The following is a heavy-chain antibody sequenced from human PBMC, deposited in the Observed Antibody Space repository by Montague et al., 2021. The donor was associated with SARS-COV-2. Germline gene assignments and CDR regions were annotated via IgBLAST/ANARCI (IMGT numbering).Heavy chain of an antibody. D-gene: IGHD4-23*01. V-gene: IGHV4-34*01. CDR3: ARWDPQTLTLIGLRGKSASDY. CDR1: GGSFSGYY. CDR2: INHSGTT. Sequence: SETLSLTCAVYGGSFSGYYWTCIRRSPGKGLEWNAEINHSGTTNYNFSPSLRSRVTISVDTSKSQFSLKLSSVTAADTGVYYCARWDPQTLTLIGLRGKSASDYWGQGTLVTVSS. J-gene: IGHJ4*02.